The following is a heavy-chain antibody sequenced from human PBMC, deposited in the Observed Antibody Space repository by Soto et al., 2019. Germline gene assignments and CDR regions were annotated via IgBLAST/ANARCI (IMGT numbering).Heavy chain of an antibody. J-gene: IGHJ4*02. D-gene: IGHD5-12*01. Sequence: GGSLRLSCAASGFTFSSYGMHWVRQAPGKGLEWVAVIWYDGSNKYYADSVKGRFTISRDXSKXTLXLQMNSLRAEDTAVYYCARERRLRPLLDYWGQGTLVTVSS. CDR2: IWYDGSNK. CDR1: GFTFSSYG. V-gene: IGHV3-33*01. CDR3: ARERRLRPLLDY.